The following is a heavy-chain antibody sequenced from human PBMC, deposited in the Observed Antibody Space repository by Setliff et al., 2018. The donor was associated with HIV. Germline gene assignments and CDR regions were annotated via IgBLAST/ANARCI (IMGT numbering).Heavy chain of an antibody. Sequence: PSETLSLTCTVSGGSISGDFWTWIRQPPGKGLEWIGSIYYDGRTFYKPSLKSRLTISVDTSKNQFSLRMTSTTAADTAIYYCARGVPLLPPNFWGQGTLVTVSS. V-gene: IGHV4-39*07. CDR3: ARGVPLLPPNF. D-gene: IGHD2-15*01. CDR2: IYYDGRT. J-gene: IGHJ4*02. CDR1: GGSISGDF.